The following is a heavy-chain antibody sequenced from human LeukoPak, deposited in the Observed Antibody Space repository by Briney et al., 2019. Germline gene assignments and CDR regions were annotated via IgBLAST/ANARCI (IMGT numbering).Heavy chain of an antibody. J-gene: IGHJ5*02. V-gene: IGHV4-38-2*01. D-gene: IGHD5-12*01. Sequence: PSETLSLTCAVSGYSISSGYYWGWIRQPPGKGLEWIGSIYHSGSTYYNPSPKSRVTISVDTSKNQFSLKLSPVTAADTAVYYCARTVEILANWFDPWGQGTLVTVSS. CDR2: IYHSGST. CDR3: ARTVEILANWFDP. CDR1: GYSISSGYY.